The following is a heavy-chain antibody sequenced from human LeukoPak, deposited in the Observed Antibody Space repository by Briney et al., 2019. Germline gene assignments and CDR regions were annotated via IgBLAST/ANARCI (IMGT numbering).Heavy chain of an antibody. CDR1: GFTFGDYY. Sequence: GGSLRLSCTASGFTFGDYYMSWIRQPPGKGLEWLSYINSSVSTIYYADSVKGRFTISRDNAKNSLYLQMNSLRAEDTAVYYCARHDGYCTSTTCYGSYFDYWGQGTLVTVSS. CDR3: ARHDGYCTSTTCYGSYFDY. J-gene: IGHJ4*02. V-gene: IGHV3-11*01. CDR2: INSSVSTI. D-gene: IGHD2-2*01.